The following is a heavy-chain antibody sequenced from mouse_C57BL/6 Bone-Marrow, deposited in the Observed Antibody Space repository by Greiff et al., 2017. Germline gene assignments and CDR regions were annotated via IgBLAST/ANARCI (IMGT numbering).Heavy chain of an antibody. D-gene: IGHD1-1*02. Sequence: VQLQQPGPELVKPGASVKLSCKASGYTFTSYWMHWVKQRPGQGLEWIGNINPNNGGTNYNQKFKSKATLTVDKSSSTAYMKLSSLTSEDSAVYYGVKGNYGSYEDGAVDYWGQGTSVTVSS. J-gene: IGHJ4*01. V-gene: IGHV1-53*01. CDR2: INPNNGGT. CDR1: GYTFTSYW. CDR3: VKGNYGSYEDGAVDY.